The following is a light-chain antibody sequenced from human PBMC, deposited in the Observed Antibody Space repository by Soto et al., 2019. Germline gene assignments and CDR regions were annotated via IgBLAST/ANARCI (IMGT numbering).Light chain of an antibody. Sequence: EIVMTQSPATLSVSPGERATLSCRASQSVSSNLAWYQQKPGQAPMLLIYGASTRATGIPARLSGSGSGPEFTLTISSLQSEDFAVYYCQQYNNWPPWTFGQGTKVEIK. CDR1: QSVSSN. CDR3: QQYNNWPPWT. V-gene: IGKV3-15*01. J-gene: IGKJ1*01. CDR2: GAS.